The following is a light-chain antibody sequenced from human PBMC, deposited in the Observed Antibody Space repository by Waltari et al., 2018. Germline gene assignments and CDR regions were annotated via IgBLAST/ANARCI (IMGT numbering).Light chain of an antibody. J-gene: IGLJ1*01. CDR2: AVS. V-gene: IGLV2-14*01. CDR3: SSDTSSLYV. CDR1: SSDVGGYNY. Sequence: QSALTQPASVSGSPGQSITISCTGTSSDVGGYNYVSWYQQHPGKDPQLMIYAVSNRASGVSKRFPGSKCGKTASRTISGLQAEDEADYYCSSDTSSLYVFGTGTKVTVL.